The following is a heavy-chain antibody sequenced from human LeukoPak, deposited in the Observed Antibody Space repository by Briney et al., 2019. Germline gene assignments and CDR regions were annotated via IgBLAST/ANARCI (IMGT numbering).Heavy chain of an antibody. V-gene: IGHV3-30*04. Sequence: PGGSLRLSCAASGFTLSSYAMHWVRQAPGKGLEWVAVISYDGSNKYYADSVKGRFTISRDNSKNTLYLQMNSLRAEDTAVYYCARGAVGALEEELDYWGQGTLVTVSS. J-gene: IGHJ4*02. D-gene: IGHD1-1*01. CDR3: ARGAVGALEEELDY. CDR2: ISYDGSNK. CDR1: GFTLSSYA.